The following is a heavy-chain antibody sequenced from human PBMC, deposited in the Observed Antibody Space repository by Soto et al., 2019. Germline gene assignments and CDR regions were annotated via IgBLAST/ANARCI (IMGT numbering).Heavy chain of an antibody. V-gene: IGHV4-59*01. Sequence: LSLTCTVSGGSISSYYCSWIRQPPGKGLEWIGYIYYSGSTNYNPSLKSRVTISVDTSKNQFSLKLSSVTAADTAVYYCARSDGRYWGQGTLVTVSS. J-gene: IGHJ4*01. CDR3: ARSDGRY. CDR2: IYYSGST. CDR1: GGSISSYY.